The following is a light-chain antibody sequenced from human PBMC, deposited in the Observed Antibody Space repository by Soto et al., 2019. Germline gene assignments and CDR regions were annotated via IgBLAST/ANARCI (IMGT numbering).Light chain of an antibody. Sequence: DVVLTQSPLSLPATLGQPASISCRSSQGLVHRNGNTYLNWFQQRPGHSPRRLIYKVSNRDSGVPDRFSGSGSGTNFTLKISRVEAKDVAVYYCMQGTHWPWTFGQGTKVDIK. CDR2: KVS. CDR3: MQGTHWPWT. J-gene: IGKJ1*01. CDR1: QGLVHRNGNTY. V-gene: IGKV2-30*02.